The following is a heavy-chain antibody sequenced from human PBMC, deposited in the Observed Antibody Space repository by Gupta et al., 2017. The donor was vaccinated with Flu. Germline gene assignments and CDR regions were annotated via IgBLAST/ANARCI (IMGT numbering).Heavy chain of an antibody. J-gene: IGHJ5*02. V-gene: IGHV1-69*02. CDR1: GGTFSSYT. CDR3: ARVRPTSYSENWFDP. Sequence: QVQLVQSGAEVKKPGSSVKVSCKASGGTFSSYTISWVRQAPGQGLEWMGRIIPILGIANYAQKFQGRVTITADKSTSTAYMELSSLRSEDTAVYYCARVRPTSYSENWFDPWGQGTLVTVSS. CDR2: IIPILGIA. D-gene: IGHD2-2*01.